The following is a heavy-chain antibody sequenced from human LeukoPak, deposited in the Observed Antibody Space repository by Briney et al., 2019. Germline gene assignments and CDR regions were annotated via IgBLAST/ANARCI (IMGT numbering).Heavy chain of an antibody. CDR2: ISSSSSYI. J-gene: IGHJ4*02. CDR3: AREGPPDYYGSGSSVDY. V-gene: IGHV3-21*01. D-gene: IGHD3-10*01. CDR1: GFTFSGYS. Sequence: PGGSLRLSCAASGFTFSGYSMNWVRQAPGKGLEWVSSISSSSSYIYYADSVKGRFTISRDNAKNSLYLQMNSLRAEDTAVYYCAREGPPDYYGSGSSVDYWGQGTLVTVSS.